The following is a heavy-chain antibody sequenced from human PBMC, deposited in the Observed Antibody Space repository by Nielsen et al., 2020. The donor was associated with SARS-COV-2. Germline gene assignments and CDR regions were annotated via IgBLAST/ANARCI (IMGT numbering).Heavy chain of an antibody. D-gene: IGHD3-3*01. V-gene: IGHV4-34*01. CDR3: ARGSYDFWSSYYPDYFDY. J-gene: IGHJ4*02. CDR2: INHSGST. Sequence: SETLSLTCAVYGGSFSGYYWSWIRQPPGKGLEWIGEINHSGSTNYNQSLKSRVTISVDTSKNQFSLKLSSVTAADTAVYYCARGSYDFWSSYYPDYFDYWGQGTLVTVSS. CDR1: GGSFSGYY.